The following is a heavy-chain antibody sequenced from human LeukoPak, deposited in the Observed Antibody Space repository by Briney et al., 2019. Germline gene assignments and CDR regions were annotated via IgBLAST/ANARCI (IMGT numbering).Heavy chain of an antibody. CDR3: ARETVTGTTGFDY. J-gene: IGHJ4*02. D-gene: IGHD1-7*01. CDR1: GVSISSQY. CDR2: IYYSGST. Sequence: PSETLSLTCSVSGVSISSQYWSWVRQPPGKGLEWIGYIYYSGSTNYNPSLKSRVTISVDTSKNQFSLKLSSVTAADTAVYYCARETVTGTTGFDYWGQGTLVTVSS. V-gene: IGHV4-59*11.